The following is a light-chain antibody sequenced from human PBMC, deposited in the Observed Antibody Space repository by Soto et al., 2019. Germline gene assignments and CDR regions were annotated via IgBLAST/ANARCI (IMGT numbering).Light chain of an antibody. CDR2: KAS. J-gene: IGKJ1*01. CDR1: QSISSW. CDR3: QQYNSSPWT. V-gene: IGKV1-5*03. Sequence: DIQMTQSPSTLSASVGDRVTITCRASQSISSWVAWYQQKPGKAPKLLTYKASSLQSGVPSRFGGSGSGTEFTLTISGLQPDDFATYYCQQYNSSPWTFGQGTKVDIK.